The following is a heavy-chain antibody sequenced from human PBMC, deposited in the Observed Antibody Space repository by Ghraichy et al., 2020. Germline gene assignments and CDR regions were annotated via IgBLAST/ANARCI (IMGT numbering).Heavy chain of an antibody. CDR2: ISGSGGST. J-gene: IGHJ4*02. V-gene: IGHV3-23*01. CDR3: AKNVRGVIRGIDY. D-gene: IGHD3-10*01. CDR1: GFTFSSYA. Sequence: GESLNISCAASGFTFSSYAMSWVRQAPGKGLEWVSAISGSGGSTYYADSVKGRFTISRDNSKNTLYLQMNSLRAEDTAVYYCAKNVRGVIRGIDYWGQGTLVTVSS.